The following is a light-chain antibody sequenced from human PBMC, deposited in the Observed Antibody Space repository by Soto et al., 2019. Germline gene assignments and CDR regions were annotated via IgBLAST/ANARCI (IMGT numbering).Light chain of an antibody. Sequence: DIVMAQSPATLSVSPGHRVTLSCRSSQSVSSNLAWYQQKPGQAPRLLIFAASTRATGIAARFSGSGSGTEFTLTISSLQSEDFGIYYCQHYNNWPPLTFGGGTKVEIK. CDR1: QSVSSN. CDR3: QHYNNWPPLT. V-gene: IGKV3-15*01. CDR2: AAS. J-gene: IGKJ4*01.